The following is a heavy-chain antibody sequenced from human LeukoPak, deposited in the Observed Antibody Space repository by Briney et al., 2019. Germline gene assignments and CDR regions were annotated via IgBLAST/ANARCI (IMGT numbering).Heavy chain of an antibody. CDR2: IYYSGST. Sequence: SQTLSLTCTVSGGSISSGDYYWSWIRQPPGKGLEWIGYIYYSGSTYYNPSLKSRVTISVDTSKNQFSLKLSSVPAADTAVYYCARALMVRGVIMWYFDLWGRGTLVTVSS. D-gene: IGHD3-10*01. J-gene: IGHJ2*01. V-gene: IGHV4-30-4*01. CDR1: GGSISSGDYY. CDR3: ARALMVRGVIMWYFDL.